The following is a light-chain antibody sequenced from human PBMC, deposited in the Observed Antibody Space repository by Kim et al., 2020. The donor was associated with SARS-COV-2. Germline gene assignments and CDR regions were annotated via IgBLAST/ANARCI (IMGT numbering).Light chain of an antibody. J-gene: IGLJ1*01. V-gene: IGLV2-23*02. CDR1: SSNVRISNL. CDR2: EVS. CDR3: CSYAGSSTRV. Sequence: GQSIPTSCPETSSNVRISNLVSWYQQRPGKAPKLMIYEVSKLPSGVSNRFSGSKSGNTASLTISGLQAQDESDYYCCSYAGSSTRVFGTGTKVTVL.